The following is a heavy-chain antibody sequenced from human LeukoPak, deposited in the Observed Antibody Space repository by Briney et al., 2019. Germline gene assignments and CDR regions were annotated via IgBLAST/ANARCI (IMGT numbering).Heavy chain of an antibody. D-gene: IGHD2-15*01. CDR2: INWNGGST. CDR1: GFTFDDYG. V-gene: IGHV3-20*04. Sequence: GGSLRLSCAASGFTFDDYGMSWVRQAPGKGLEWVSGINWNGGSTGYADSVKGRFTISRDNAKNSLYLQMNSLRAEGTALYYCARVPNIVVVVAATRISYGMDVWGQGTTVTVSS. J-gene: IGHJ6*02. CDR3: ARVPNIVVVVAATRISYGMDV.